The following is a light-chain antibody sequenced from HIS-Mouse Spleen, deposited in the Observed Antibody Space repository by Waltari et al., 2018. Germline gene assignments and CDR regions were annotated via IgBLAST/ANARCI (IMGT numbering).Light chain of an antibody. V-gene: IGLV2-8*01. J-gene: IGLJ1*01. CDR2: EVS. CDR1: SLYVGCHNY. Sequence: QSALTQPPSASGSPGQSVPISCPGTSLYVGCHNYVPWYQQHPGKAPKLMIYEVSKRPSGVPDRFSGSKSGNTVSLTVSGLQAEDEADYYCSSYAGSNNYVFGTRTKVTVL. CDR3: SSYAGSNNYV.